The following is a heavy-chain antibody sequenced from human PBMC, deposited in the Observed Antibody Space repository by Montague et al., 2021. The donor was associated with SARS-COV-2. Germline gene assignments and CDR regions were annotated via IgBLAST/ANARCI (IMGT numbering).Heavy chain of an antibody. CDR2: ISYTGRT. J-gene: IGHJ4*02. Sequence: SETLSLTCTVSGGSISSPDHYWGWIRQSPGLELEWIGSISYTGRTYYNPSLRSRVSFSMDTSKNHFSLSLSSVTVADTAVYFCARQLPSYCATNKCYPYYFDGWGQGALVTVSS. V-gene: IGHV4-39*01. D-gene: IGHD2-8*01. CDR1: GGSISSPDHY. CDR3: ARQLPSYCATNKCYPYYFDG.